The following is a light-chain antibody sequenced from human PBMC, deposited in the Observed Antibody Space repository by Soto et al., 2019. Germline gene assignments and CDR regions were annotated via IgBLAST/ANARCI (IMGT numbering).Light chain of an antibody. CDR2: GAF. CDR3: QQHESLIT. V-gene: IGKV3-20*01. Sequence: EVVLTRSPGTLALSPGERATLSCRASQSVSSSYLAWYPHKPGRAPRLLIYGAFTTATGTPDRFSGSGSGTDFTLTISRLEPEDFAVYYCQQHESLITFGQGTRLEI. J-gene: IGKJ5*01. CDR1: QSVSSSY.